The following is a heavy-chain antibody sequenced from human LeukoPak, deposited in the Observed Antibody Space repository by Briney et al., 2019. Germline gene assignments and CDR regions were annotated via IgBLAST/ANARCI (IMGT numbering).Heavy chain of an antibody. CDR1: GFTFSSYE. CDR2: ISSSGSTI. V-gene: IGHV3-48*03. Sequence: PGGSLRLSCAASGFTFSSYEMNWVRQAPGKGLEWVSYISSSGSTIYYADSVKGRFTISRDNAKNSLYLQMNSLRAEDTALYHCARVRYGSGSYYEHYYYYYMDVWGKGTTVTISS. D-gene: IGHD3-10*01. J-gene: IGHJ6*03. CDR3: ARVRYGSGSYYEHYYYYYMDV.